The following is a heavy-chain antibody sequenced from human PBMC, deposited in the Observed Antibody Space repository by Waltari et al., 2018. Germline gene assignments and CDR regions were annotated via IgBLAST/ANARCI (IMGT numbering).Heavy chain of an antibody. V-gene: IGHV4-39*01. D-gene: IGHD3-3*01. CDR3: ASLRITIFGVVRAFDI. CDR2: IYYSGST. CDR1: GGSISSSSYY. Sequence: QLQLQESGPGLVKPSETLSLTCTVSGGSISSSSYYWGWIRQPPGKGLEWIGSIYYSGSTYYNPSLKSRVTISVDTSKNQFSLKLSSVTAADTAVYYCASLRITIFGVVRAFDIWGQGTMVTVSS. J-gene: IGHJ3*02.